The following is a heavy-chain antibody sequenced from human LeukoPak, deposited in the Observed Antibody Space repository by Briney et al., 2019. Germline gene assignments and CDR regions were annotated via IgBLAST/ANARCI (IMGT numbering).Heavy chain of an antibody. V-gene: IGHV4-34*01. CDR3: ARLYSYGRVDY. J-gene: IGHJ4*02. CDR1: GGSFSGYY. D-gene: IGHD5-18*01. CDR2: INHSGST. Sequence: SETLSLTCAVYGGSFSGYYWSWIRQPPGKGLEWIGEINHSGSTNYNPSLKSRVTISVDTSKNQFSLKLSSVTAADTAVYYCARLYSYGRVDYWGQGTLVTLSS.